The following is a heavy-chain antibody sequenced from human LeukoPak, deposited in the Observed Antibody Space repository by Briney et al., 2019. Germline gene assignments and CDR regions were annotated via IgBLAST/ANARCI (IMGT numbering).Heavy chain of an antibody. V-gene: IGHV3-21*01. J-gene: IGHJ4*02. Sequence: PGGSLRLSCAASGFTFSSYSMNWVRQAPGKGLEWVSSISSNSSYIYYADSVKGRFTISRDNAENSLYLQMNSLRAEDTAVCYCARGGSGSYRQDYWGQGTLVTVSS. CDR2: ISSNSSYI. D-gene: IGHD3-10*01. CDR3: ARGGSGSYRQDY. CDR1: GFTFSSYS.